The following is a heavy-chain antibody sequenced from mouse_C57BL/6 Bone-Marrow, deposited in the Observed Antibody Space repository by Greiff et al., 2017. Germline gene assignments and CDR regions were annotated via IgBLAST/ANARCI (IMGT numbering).Heavy chain of an antibody. V-gene: IGHV1-63*01. CDR1: GYTFTNYW. J-gene: IGHJ1*03. CDR3: ARYDSYYYYWYFDV. D-gene: IGHD1-1*01. CDR2: IYPGGGYT. Sequence: VQLKQSGAELVRPGTSVKMSCKASGYTFTNYWIGWAKQRPGHGLEWIGDIYPGGGYTNYTEKFKGKATLTADKSSRTAYMQFSSLTSEDSAIYYCARYDSYYYYWYFDVWGTGTTVTVSS.